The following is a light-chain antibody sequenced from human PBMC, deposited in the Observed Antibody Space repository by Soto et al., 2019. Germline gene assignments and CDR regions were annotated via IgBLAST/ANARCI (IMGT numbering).Light chain of an antibody. Sequence: QSVLTQPPSASGTPGQRVTISCSGSSSNIGSNAVSWYQRLPGTAPKLLIYSNDQRPSGVPDRFSGSKSGTSASLAISGLQSEDESDYYRAAWDDSLNGGVFGTGTKVTVL. CDR1: SSNIGSNA. CDR3: AAWDDSLNGGV. J-gene: IGLJ1*01. CDR2: SND. V-gene: IGLV1-44*01.